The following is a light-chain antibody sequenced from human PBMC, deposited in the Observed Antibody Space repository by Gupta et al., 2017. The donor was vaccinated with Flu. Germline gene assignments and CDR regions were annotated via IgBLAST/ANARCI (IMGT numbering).Light chain of an antibody. J-gene: IGLJ2*01. Sequence: SNNVGDYSVHWYQQLPGTAPELLVYTNTDRPSGIPERFSGSRSGNSASLAITRVEVGDEADYYCQVYDFYVGGWIFGGGTKLTVL. V-gene: IGLV1-40*01. CDR3: QVYDFYVGGWI. CDR2: TNT. CDR1: SNNVGDYS.